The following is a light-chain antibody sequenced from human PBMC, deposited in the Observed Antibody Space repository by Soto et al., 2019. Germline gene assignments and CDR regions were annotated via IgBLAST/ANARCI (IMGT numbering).Light chain of an antibody. V-gene: IGKV2-30*01. Sequence: DVVLTQSPLSLPVTLGQPASISCRSSQSLVASDGNTYLNWFQQRPGQSPRRLIYKVSNRDSGVPDRFRGSGSGTDFTLQISRVEDEDVGVYYCMQGTHWPPWTFGQGTKVEVK. CDR3: MQGTHWPPWT. J-gene: IGKJ1*01. CDR2: KVS. CDR1: QSLVASDGNTY.